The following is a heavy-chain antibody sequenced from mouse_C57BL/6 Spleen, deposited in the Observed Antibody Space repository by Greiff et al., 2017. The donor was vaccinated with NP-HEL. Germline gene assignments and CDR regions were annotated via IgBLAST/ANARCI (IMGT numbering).Heavy chain of an antibody. V-gene: IGHV5-4*01. Sequence: EVKLVESGGGLVKPGGSLKLSCAASGFTFSSYAMSWVRQTPEKRLEWVATISDGGSYTYYPDNVKGRFTISRDNAKNNLYLQMSHLKSEDTAMYYCARDSYYGSSPYFDYWGQGTTLTVSS. CDR3: ARDSYYGSSPYFDY. CDR1: GFTFSSYA. CDR2: ISDGGSYT. J-gene: IGHJ2*01. D-gene: IGHD1-1*01.